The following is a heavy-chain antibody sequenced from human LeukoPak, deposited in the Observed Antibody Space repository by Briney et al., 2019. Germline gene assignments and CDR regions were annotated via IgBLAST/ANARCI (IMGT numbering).Heavy chain of an antibody. J-gene: IGHJ4*02. Sequence: GASVKVSCKASGYTFTGYYMHWVRQAPGQGLEWMGWIHPNNGGTNYAQKFQGRVTMTRDTSISTAYMELSRLTSDDTAVYYCGRKSAARKTSEFDYWGQGTLVTVSS. CDR1: GYTFTGYY. D-gene: IGHD6-6*01. V-gene: IGHV1-2*02. CDR2: IHPNNGGT. CDR3: GRKSAARKTSEFDY.